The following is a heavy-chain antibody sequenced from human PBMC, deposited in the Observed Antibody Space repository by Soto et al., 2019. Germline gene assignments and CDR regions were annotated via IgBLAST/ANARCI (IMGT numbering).Heavy chain of an antibody. J-gene: IGHJ6*04. CDR3: TTVYYYDSSGYYWLMRGGHYGMDV. V-gene: IGHV3-15*07. CDR2: IKSKTDGGTT. Sequence: GGSLRLSCAASGFTFSNAWMNWVRQAPGKGLEWVGRIKSKTDGGTTDYAAPVKGRFTTSRDDSKNTLYLQMNSLKTEDTAVYYCTTVYYYDSSGYYWLMRGGHYGMDVWGTATTVTVSS. D-gene: IGHD3-22*01. CDR1: GFTFSNAW.